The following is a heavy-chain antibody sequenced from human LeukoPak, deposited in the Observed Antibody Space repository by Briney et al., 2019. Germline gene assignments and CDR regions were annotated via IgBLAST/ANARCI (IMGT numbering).Heavy chain of an antibody. CDR3: ARSAFLVTAPGLYYFDY. Sequence: PSETLSLTCTVSSGSISRYYWSWIRQPPGKGLEWIGYIYYSGSTNYNPSLKSRVTISVDTSKNQFSLKLSSVTAADTAVYYCARSAFLVTAPGLYYFDYWGQGTLVAVSS. J-gene: IGHJ4*02. CDR1: SGSISRYY. CDR2: IYYSGST. D-gene: IGHD6-13*01. V-gene: IGHV4-59*12.